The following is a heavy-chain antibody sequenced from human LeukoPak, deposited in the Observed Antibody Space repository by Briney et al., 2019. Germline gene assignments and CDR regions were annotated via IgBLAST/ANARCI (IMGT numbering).Heavy chain of an antibody. J-gene: IGHJ6*02. CDR1: GYTLTELS. Sequence: ASVKVSCKVSGYTLTELSMHWVRQAPGEGLEWMGGFDPEDGETIYAQKFQGRVTMTEDTSTDTAYVELSSLRSEDTAVYYCATDLYCSSTSCYVAGDTYYYGMDVWGQGTTVTVSS. D-gene: IGHD2-2*01. V-gene: IGHV1-24*01. CDR3: ATDLYCSSTSCYVAGDTYYYGMDV. CDR2: FDPEDGET.